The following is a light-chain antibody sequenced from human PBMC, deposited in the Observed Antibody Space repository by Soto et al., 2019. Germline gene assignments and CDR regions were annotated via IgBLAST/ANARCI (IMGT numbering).Light chain of an antibody. CDR3: QHRSYLPWA. CDR1: PSVSSY. Sequence: EIVLTQSTATLSLSPGEKATLSCRASPSVSSYLAWYQQKPGQAPRLLMYDASIRATGIPARFSGTGSGTDFTLTITSLESEDFAVYYCQHRSYLPWAFCQGTKVKIK. CDR2: DAS. V-gene: IGKV3-11*01. J-gene: IGKJ1*01.